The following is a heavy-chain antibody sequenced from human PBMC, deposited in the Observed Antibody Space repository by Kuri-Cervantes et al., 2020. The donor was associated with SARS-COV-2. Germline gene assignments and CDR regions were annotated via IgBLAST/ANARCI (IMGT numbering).Heavy chain of an antibody. Sequence: GSLRLSCTVSGGSISSSSYYWGWIRQPPGKGLEWIGSIYYSGSTYYNPSLKSRVTISVDTSKNQFSLKLSSVTAADTAVYYCARHLWSDGMDVWGRGTTVTVSS. J-gene: IGHJ6*02. V-gene: IGHV4-39*01. CDR1: GGSISSSSYY. CDR3: ARHLWSDGMDV. CDR2: IYYSGST. D-gene: IGHD2-8*02.